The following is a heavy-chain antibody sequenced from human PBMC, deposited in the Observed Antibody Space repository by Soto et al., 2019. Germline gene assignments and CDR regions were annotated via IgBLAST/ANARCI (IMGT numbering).Heavy chain of an antibody. CDR1: GYTFTSYD. D-gene: IGHD3-22*01. J-gene: IGHJ3*02. CDR2: MNPNSGNT. CDR3: ARSITMIVAPPIAFDI. Sequence: GASVKVSCKASGYTFTSYDINWVRQATGQGLEWMGWMNPNSGNTGYAQKLQGRVTITADKSTSTVYMELSSLRSEDTAVYYCARSITMIVAPPIAFDIWGQGTMVTVSS. V-gene: IGHV1-8*01.